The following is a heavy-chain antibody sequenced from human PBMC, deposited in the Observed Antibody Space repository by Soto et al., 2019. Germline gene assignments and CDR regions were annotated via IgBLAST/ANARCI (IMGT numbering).Heavy chain of an antibody. J-gene: IGHJ4*02. CDR1: GFTFSSYW. Sequence: PGGSLRLSCAASGFTFSSYWMSWVRQAPGKGLEWVANIKQDGSEKYYVDSVKGRFTISRDNAKNSLYLQMNSLRAEDTAVYYCARTTNYGDWYFDYWGQGTLVTVSS. CDR2: IKQDGSEK. D-gene: IGHD4-17*01. CDR3: ARTTNYGDWYFDY. V-gene: IGHV3-7*03.